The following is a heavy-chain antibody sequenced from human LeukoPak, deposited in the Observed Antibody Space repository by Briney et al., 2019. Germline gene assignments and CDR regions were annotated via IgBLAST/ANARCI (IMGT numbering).Heavy chain of an antibody. CDR1: GGSFSGYY. J-gene: IGHJ5*02. D-gene: IGHD3-22*01. CDR3: ARGYYDSSGYYYGLWFGP. CDR2: INHSGST. V-gene: IGHV4-34*01. Sequence: SETLSLTCAVYGGSFSGYYWSWIRQPPGKGLEWIGEINHSGSTNYNPSLKSRVTISVDTSKNQFSLKLSSVTAADTAVYYCARGYYDSSGYYYGLWFGPWGQGTLVTVSS.